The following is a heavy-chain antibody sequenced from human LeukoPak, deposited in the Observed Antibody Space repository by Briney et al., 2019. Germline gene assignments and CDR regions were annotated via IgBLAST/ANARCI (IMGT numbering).Heavy chain of an antibody. V-gene: IGHV3-33*01. J-gene: IGHJ4*02. CDR2: IWYDGSGK. CDR3: AREIGSAARGR. Sequence: PGGSLRLSCAASRFTFTDYGMHWVRQPPGKGLEWVALIWYDGSGKYYADSVKGRFTISRDNAKNSMYLQMNSLRAEDTAVYYCAREIGSAARGRWGQGTLVSVSS. D-gene: IGHD6-13*01. CDR1: RFTFTDYG.